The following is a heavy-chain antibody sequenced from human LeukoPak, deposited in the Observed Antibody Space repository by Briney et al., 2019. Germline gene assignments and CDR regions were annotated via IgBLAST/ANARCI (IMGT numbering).Heavy chain of an antibody. J-gene: IGHJ6*04. Sequence: PGGSLRLSCAASEFTFSTYWMSWVRQAPGKRLEWVASIKQDGSEKYYVASVKGRFTISRDNAKNSVYLQMNSLRAEDMAVYYCARRAANYDFWSGYNVWGKGTTVTVSS. V-gene: IGHV3-7*01. D-gene: IGHD3-3*01. CDR3: ARRAANYDFWSGYNV. CDR1: EFTFSTYW. CDR2: IKQDGSEK.